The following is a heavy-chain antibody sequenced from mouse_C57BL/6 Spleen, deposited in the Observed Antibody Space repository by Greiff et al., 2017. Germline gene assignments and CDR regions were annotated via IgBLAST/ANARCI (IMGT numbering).Heavy chain of an antibody. CDR2: ISYDGSN. D-gene: IGHD1-1*01. CDR3: ARDRDYYGSSYDD. Sequence: DVQLQESGPGLVKPSQSLSLTCSVTGYSITSGYYWNWIRQFPGNKLEWMGYISYDGSNNYNPSLKNRIFITRDTSKNQFFLKLNSVTTEDTATYYCARDRDYYGSSYDDWGKGTTLTVSS. J-gene: IGHJ2*01. V-gene: IGHV3-6*01. CDR1: GYSITSGYY.